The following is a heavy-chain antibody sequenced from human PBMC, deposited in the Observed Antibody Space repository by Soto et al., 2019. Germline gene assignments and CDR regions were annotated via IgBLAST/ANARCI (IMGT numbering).Heavy chain of an antibody. CDR1: GFTFSSYA. CDR3: AREGVGKSGRHSYGPYGMDV. D-gene: IGHD5-18*01. J-gene: IGHJ6*02. Sequence: GGSLRLSCAASGFTFSSYAMHWVRQSPGKGLEWVAVISYDGSNKYYADSVKGRFTISRDNSKNTLYLQMNSLRAEDTAVYYCAREGVGKSGRHSYGPYGMDVWGQGTTVTVSS. V-gene: IGHV3-30-3*01. CDR2: ISYDGSNK.